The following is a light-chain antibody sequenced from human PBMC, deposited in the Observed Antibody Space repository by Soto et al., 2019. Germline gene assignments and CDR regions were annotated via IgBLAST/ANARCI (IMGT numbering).Light chain of an antibody. CDR3: ASWDASLNGWV. J-gene: IGLJ3*02. CDR1: SSNIGKTS. CDR2: YTN. V-gene: IGLV1-44*01. Sequence: QSVLTQPPSASGTPGQWVTISGSGASSNIGKTSVNWFQQLPGTAPRLLIYYTNQRPSGVPDRFSGSKSGTSASLAISALQSDDEAAYYCASWDASLNGWVFGGGTKLTVL.